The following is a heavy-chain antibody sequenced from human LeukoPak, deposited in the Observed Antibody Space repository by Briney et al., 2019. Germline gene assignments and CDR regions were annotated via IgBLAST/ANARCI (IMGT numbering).Heavy chain of an antibody. Sequence: PGGSLRLSCAASGFTFDDYAMHWVRQAPGKGLEWDSGISWNSGSIGYADSVKGRFTISRDNAKNSLYLQMNSLRAEDTALYYCAKAMVRGVIITEYDYWGQGTLVTVSS. J-gene: IGHJ4*02. CDR2: ISWNSGSI. D-gene: IGHD3-10*01. CDR1: GFTFDDYA. CDR3: AKAMVRGVIITEYDY. V-gene: IGHV3-9*01.